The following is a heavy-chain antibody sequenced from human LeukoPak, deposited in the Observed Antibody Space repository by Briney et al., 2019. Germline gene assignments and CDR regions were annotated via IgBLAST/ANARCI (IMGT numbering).Heavy chain of an antibody. CDR1: GGSISSYY. Sequence: PSETLSLTCTVSGGSISSYYWSWIRQPPGKGLEWIGYIYYSGSTNYNPSLKSRVTISVDTSKNQFSLKLSSVTAADTAVYYCASGMYSSSSPDYWGQGTLVTASS. V-gene: IGHV4-59*01. CDR2: IYYSGST. CDR3: ASGMYSSSSPDY. J-gene: IGHJ4*02. D-gene: IGHD6-6*01.